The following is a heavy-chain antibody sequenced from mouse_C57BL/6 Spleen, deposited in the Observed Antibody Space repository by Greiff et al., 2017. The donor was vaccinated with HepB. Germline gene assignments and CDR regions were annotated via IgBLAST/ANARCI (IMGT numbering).Heavy chain of an antibody. CDR2: IRNKANGYTT. CDR3: ARSLLRYAMDY. V-gene: IGHV7-3*01. CDR1: GFTFTDYY. Sequence: EVNLVESGGGLVQPGGSLSLSCAASGFTFTDYYMSWVRQPPGKALEWLGFIRNKANGYTTEYSASVKGRFTISRDNSQSILYLQMNALRAEDSATYYCARSLLRYAMDYWGQGTSVTVSS. D-gene: IGHD1-2*01. J-gene: IGHJ4*01.